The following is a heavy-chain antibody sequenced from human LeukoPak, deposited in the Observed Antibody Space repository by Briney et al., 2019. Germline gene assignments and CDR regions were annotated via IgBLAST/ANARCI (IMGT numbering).Heavy chain of an antibody. V-gene: IGHV3-30*02. D-gene: IGHD3-10*01. CDR1: GFTFSSHG. Sequence: GGSLRLSCAASGFTFSSHGMYWVRQAPGKGLEWLSFIRFNGTFRYYADSVKGRFTISRDNPKNTLYLQMYSLRPEDTAVYYCARDGYHYGSGTYMYDSGPAAPDYWGQGTLVTVSS. CDR3: ARDGYHYGSGTYMYDSGPAAPDY. CDR2: IRFNGTFR. J-gene: IGHJ4*02.